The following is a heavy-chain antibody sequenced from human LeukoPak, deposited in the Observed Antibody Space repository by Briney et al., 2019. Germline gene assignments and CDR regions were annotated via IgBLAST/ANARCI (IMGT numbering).Heavy chain of an antibody. CDR1: GYTFTSYD. CDR3: ATDGEWQQLIL. D-gene: IGHD6-13*01. Sequence: ASVTVSCKTSGYTFTSYDINWVRQATGEGLEWVGWMNPNSGNTGYAQKFLDRVSMTRNASISTAYMELSSLRTEDTAVYYCATDGEWQQLILWGQGTLVTVSS. J-gene: IGHJ4*02. CDR2: MNPNSGNT. V-gene: IGHV1-8*01.